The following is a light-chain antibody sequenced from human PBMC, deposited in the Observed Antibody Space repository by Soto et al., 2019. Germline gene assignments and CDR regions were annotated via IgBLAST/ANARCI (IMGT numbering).Light chain of an antibody. Sequence: IQMTQSPSSLSASVGDRVSITCRSSQDIRNYLAWYQQKPGKVPKLLIYAASTLQSGVPSRFTGSGYGTDFTLTISSLQPEDIATYYCQKYDIAPWTFGQGTKVEIK. V-gene: IGKV1-27*01. CDR2: AAS. CDR1: QDIRNY. J-gene: IGKJ1*01. CDR3: QKYDIAPWT.